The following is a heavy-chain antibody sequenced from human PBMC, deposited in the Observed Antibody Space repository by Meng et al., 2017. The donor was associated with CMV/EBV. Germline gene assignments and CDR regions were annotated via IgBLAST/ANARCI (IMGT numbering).Heavy chain of an antibody. CDR2: INHSGST. CDR1: GGSFSGYY. CDR3: ASARAARYRYYYYYGMDV. Sequence: SETLSLTCAVYGGSFSGYYWSWIRQPPGKGLEWIGEINHSGSTNYNPSLKSRVTISVDTPKNQFSLKLSSVTAADTAVYYCASARAARYRYYYYYGMDVWGQGTTVTVSS. V-gene: IGHV4-34*01. J-gene: IGHJ6*02. D-gene: IGHD6-6*01.